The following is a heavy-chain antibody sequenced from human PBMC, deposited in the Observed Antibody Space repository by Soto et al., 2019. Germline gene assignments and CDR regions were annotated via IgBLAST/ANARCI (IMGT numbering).Heavy chain of an antibody. Sequence: GGSLRLSCAASGFTFSDYNMIWVRQAPGKGLEWVSYIDIFSATIYYADSVKGRFTISRDNAKNSLYLQMNSLRDEDTAVYYCARDGVAEIDYWGQGTLVTVSS. D-gene: IGHD2-15*01. V-gene: IGHV3-48*02. CDR3: ARDGVAEIDY. CDR1: GFTFSDYN. CDR2: IDIFSATI. J-gene: IGHJ4*02.